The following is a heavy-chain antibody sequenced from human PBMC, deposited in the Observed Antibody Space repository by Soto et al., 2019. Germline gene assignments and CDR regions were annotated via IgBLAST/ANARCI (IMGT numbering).Heavy chain of an antibody. J-gene: IGHJ6*02. V-gene: IGHV1-3*01. CDR2: INAGNGNT. CDR1: GYTFTSYA. D-gene: IGHD2-2*02. CDR3: ARYWSSTSCYTGGPYYYGMDV. Sequence: AAVKASCKASGYTFTSYAMHWVRQAPGQRLEWMGWINAGNGNTKYSQKFQGRVTITRDTSASTAYMELSSLRSEDTAVYYCARYWSSTSCYTGGPYYYGMDVWGQGTTVTVSS.